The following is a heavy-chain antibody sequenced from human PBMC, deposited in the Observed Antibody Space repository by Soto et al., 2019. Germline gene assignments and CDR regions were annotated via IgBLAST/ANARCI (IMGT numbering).Heavy chain of an antibody. J-gene: IGHJ4*02. V-gene: IGHV1-3*01. CDR1: GYTFTSYA. CDR3: ARSYYDSSGYYEIDY. CDR2: INAGNGNT. Sequence: ASVKVSCKASGYTFTSYAMHWVRQAPGQRREWMGWINAGNGNTKYSQKFQGRVTITRDTSASTAYMELSSLRSEDTAVYYCARSYYDSSGYYEIDYWGQGXLVTVSS. D-gene: IGHD3-22*01.